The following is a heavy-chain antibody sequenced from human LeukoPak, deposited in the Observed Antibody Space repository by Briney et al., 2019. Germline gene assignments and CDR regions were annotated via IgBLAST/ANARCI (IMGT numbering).Heavy chain of an antibody. V-gene: IGHV4-59*01. CDR1: GGSISSYY. Sequence: PSETLSLTCTVSGGSISSYYWSWIRQPPGKGLEWMGYIYYSGSTNYNPSLKSRVTISVDTSKNQFSLKLSSVTAADTAVYYCAGVGVPRGYSYGQLDYWGQGTLVTVSS. D-gene: IGHD5-18*01. CDR2: IYYSGST. CDR3: AGVGVPRGYSYGQLDY. J-gene: IGHJ4*02.